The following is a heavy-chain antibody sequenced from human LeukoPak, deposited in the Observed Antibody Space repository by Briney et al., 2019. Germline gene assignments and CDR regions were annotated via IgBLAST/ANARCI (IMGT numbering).Heavy chain of an antibody. D-gene: IGHD5-18*01. Sequence: SETLSLTCTVSGGSISSDYWSWIRQPPGKGLEWIGYIYYSGTTYYNPSLKSRVTISVDTSKNQFSLKLSSVTAADTAVYYCARVMRGGYSYGYRPLWFDPWGQGTLVTVSS. CDR1: GGSISSDY. CDR2: IYYSGTT. CDR3: ARVMRGGYSYGYRPLWFDP. J-gene: IGHJ5*02. V-gene: IGHV4-59*12.